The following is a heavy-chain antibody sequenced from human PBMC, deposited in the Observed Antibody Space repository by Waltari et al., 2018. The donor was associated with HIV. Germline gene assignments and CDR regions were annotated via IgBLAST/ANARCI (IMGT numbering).Heavy chain of an antibody. CDR3: ARREATVVRGVYYYGMDV. Sequence: EVQLVESGGGLVQPGGSLRVSCAASGFTFRSYWLHWVRQAPGKGLVLVSRIHSDGSSTSYADFVKGRFTISRDNAKNTLYLEMNSLRAEDTAVYYCARREATVVRGVYYYGMDVWGQGTTVTVSS. CDR1: GFTFRSYW. D-gene: IGHD3-10*01. J-gene: IGHJ6*02. CDR2: IHSDGSST. V-gene: IGHV3-74*01.